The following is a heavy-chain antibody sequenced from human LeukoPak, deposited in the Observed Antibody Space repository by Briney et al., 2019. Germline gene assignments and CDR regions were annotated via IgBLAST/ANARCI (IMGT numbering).Heavy chain of an antibody. CDR1: GGSFSVYY. D-gene: IGHD3-9*01. V-gene: IGHV4-34*01. Sequence: SETLSLTCAVYGGSFSVYYWSWIRQPPGKGLEWIGEINHSGSTNYNPSLKSRVTISVDTSKNQFSLKLSSVTAADTAVYYCARGRLVDYAFDIWGQGTMVTVSS. J-gene: IGHJ3*02. CDR2: INHSGST. CDR3: ARGRLVDYAFDI.